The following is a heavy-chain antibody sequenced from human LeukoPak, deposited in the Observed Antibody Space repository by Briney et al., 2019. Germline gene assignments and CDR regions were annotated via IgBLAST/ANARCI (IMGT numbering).Heavy chain of an antibody. CDR1: GYSFTSYW. CDR3: ARGQRRGYDSSGYYYESGY. D-gene: IGHD3-22*01. CDR2: IYPGDSDT. J-gene: IGHJ4*02. V-gene: IGHV5-51*01. Sequence: GESLQISCKGSGYSFTSYWIGWVRQMPGKGLEWMGIIYPGDSDTRYSPSFQGQVTISADKSISTAYLQWSSLKASDTAMYYCARGQRRGYDSSGYYYESGYWGQGTLVTVSS.